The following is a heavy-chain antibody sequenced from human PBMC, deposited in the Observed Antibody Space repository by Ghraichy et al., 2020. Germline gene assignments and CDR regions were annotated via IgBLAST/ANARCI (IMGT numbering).Heavy chain of an antibody. CDR2: INTDGSST. J-gene: IGHJ4*02. V-gene: IGHV3-74*01. CDR3: ARGSNGALWFGE. D-gene: IGHD3-10*01. CDR1: EFTFSSYW. Sequence: GGSLRLSCAASEFTFSSYWMHWVRQAPGKGLVWVSRINTDGSSTSYADSVKGRFTISRDNAKNTLYLQMNSLRAEDTAVYYCARGSNGALWFGERGQGTLVTVSS.